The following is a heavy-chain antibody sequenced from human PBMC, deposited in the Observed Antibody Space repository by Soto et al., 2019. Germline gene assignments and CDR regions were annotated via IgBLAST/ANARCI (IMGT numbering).Heavy chain of an antibody. D-gene: IGHD2-21*02. CDR1: GFSLSTTEEG. Sequence: QITLKESGPTLVKPTQTLTLTCTFSGFSLSTTEEGVGWIRQPPGKAPEWLALIYWDDDKRYSPSLKTRLTITKYTSKSQVVLTVTNVDPVDTATYYCAHGSCFGADCYPNPYFDFWGQGILVTVSS. V-gene: IGHV2-5*02. CDR3: AHGSCFGADCYPNPYFDF. CDR2: IYWDDDK. J-gene: IGHJ4*02.